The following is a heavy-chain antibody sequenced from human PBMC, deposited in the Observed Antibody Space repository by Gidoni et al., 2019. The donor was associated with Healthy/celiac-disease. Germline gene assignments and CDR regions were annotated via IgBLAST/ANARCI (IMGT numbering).Heavy chain of an antibody. Sequence: EVQLLESGGGLVQPVGSLRLSCAGSGFTFSSYAMSWVRQAPGKGLEWVSAISGSGGSTYYADSGKGRFIISRDNAKNTLYLQMNSLRAEDTAVYYCAKGRIVKYHYFDYWGQGTLVTVSS. D-gene: IGHD2-2*01. CDR3: AKGRIVKYHYFDY. J-gene: IGHJ4*02. V-gene: IGHV3-23*01. CDR1: GFTFSSYA. CDR2: ISGSGGST.